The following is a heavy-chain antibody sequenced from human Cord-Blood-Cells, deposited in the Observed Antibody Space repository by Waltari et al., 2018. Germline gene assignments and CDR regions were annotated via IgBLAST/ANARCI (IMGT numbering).Heavy chain of an antibody. D-gene: IGHD1-26*01. V-gene: IGHV3-33*01. J-gene: IGHJ2*01. CDR1: GFTFSSYG. CDR3: ARGGSGSYWYFDL. Sequence: QVQLVESGGGVVQPGRSLRLSCAASGFTFSSYGIHWVRPAPGKGLEWVAVLWYDGSNKYYADSVKGRFTISRDNSKNTLYLQMNSLRAEDTAVYYCARGGSGSYWYFDLWGRGTLVTVSS. CDR2: LWYDGSNK.